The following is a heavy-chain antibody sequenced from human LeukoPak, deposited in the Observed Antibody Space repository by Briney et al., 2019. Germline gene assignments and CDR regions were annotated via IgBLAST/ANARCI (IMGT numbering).Heavy chain of an antibody. CDR1: GGSISSYY. CDR2: IYTSGST. Sequence: SETLSLTCTVSGGSISSYYWSWIRQPAGKGLEWIGRIYTSGSTNYNPSLKSRVTVSVDTSKNQFSLKLSSATAADTAVYYCARDHGSSFAFDIWGQGTMVTVSS. CDR3: ARDHGSSFAFDI. D-gene: IGHD6-6*01. V-gene: IGHV4-4*07. J-gene: IGHJ3*02.